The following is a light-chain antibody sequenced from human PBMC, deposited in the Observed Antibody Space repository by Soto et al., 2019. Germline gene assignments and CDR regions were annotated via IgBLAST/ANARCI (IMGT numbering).Light chain of an antibody. J-gene: IGKJ5*01. Sequence: EIVLTQSPATLSLYPGERATLSCRASQSVGSYLVWYQQKPGQAPRLLIHGASNRATGTPARFSGSGSGTDFTLTISSLEPEDFAVYYCQQRSSWPPLFGQGTRLEIK. CDR2: GAS. CDR3: QQRSSWPPL. V-gene: IGKV3-11*01. CDR1: QSVGSY.